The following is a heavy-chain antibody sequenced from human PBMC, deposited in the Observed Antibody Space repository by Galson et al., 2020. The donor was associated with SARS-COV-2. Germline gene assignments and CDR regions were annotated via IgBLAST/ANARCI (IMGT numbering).Heavy chain of an antibody. J-gene: IGHJ6*02. Sequence: TSYGISWVRQAPGQGLEWMGWISAYNGNTNYAQKLQGRVTMTTDTSTSTAYMELRSLRSDDTAVYYCARYSGYDFVAQDYYGMDVWGQGTTVTFSS. CDR3: ARYSGYDFVAQDYYGMDV. D-gene: IGHD5-12*01. CDR1: TSYG. V-gene: IGHV1-18*01. CDR2: ISAYNGNT.